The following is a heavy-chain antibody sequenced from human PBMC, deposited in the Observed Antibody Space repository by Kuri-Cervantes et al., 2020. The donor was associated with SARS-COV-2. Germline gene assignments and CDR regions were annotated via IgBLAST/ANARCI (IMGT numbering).Heavy chain of an antibody. CDR2: INPNSGGT. Sequence: AAVKVSCKASGYSFTGYYMHWVRQAPGEGLEWMGWINPNSGGTNYAQKFQGRVTMTRDTSISTAYMQLSRLRSDDTAVYYCARGGVGGCDPWGQGTLVTVSS. CDR1: GYSFTGYY. V-gene: IGHV1-2*02. CDR3: ARGGVGGCDP. J-gene: IGHJ5*02. D-gene: IGHD3-10*01.